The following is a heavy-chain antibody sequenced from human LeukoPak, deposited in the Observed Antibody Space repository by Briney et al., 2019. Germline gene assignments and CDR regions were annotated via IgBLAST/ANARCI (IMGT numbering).Heavy chain of an antibody. Sequence: GASVKVSCKASGYTFTSYYIHWVRQAPGQGLEWMAIINPSGGSTTYAQKFQGRVTLTRDMSTSTVYMELSSLRYEDTAVYYCARAGGLSGAFDIWGQGTLVTVSS. J-gene: IGHJ3*02. CDR3: ARAGGLSGAFDI. CDR1: GYTFTSYY. CDR2: INPSGGST. D-gene: IGHD2-8*02. V-gene: IGHV1-46*01.